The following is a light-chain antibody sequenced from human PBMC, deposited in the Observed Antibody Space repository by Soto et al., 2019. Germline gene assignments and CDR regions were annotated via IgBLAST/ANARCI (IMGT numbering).Light chain of an antibody. V-gene: IGLV2-8*01. CDR1: SSDVGGYNY. Sequence: QSALTQPPSASGSPGQSVTISCTGTSSDVGGYNYVSWYQQHPGKAPKLMIYEVSKRPSGVPDRFSGSKSGNTASLTVSGLEEEDEADYYCSSYAGSKDVVFGGGTKLTVL. J-gene: IGLJ2*01. CDR2: EVS. CDR3: SSYAGSKDVV.